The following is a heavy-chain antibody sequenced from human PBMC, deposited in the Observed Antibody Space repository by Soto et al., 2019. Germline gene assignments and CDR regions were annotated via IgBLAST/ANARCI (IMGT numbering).Heavy chain of an antibody. J-gene: IGHJ6*02. D-gene: IGHD2-2*01. CDR3: ARVERTLSTPFAYGMDV. CDR1: GGSINSGGYS. Sequence: QLQLQESGSGLVKPSQTLSLTCTVSGGSINSGGYSWIWIRQPPGKGLEWIGYIYHTGNTFYNPSLQSRVTISVDQSQSQFSLSLGSVTAADTAMYYCARVERTLSTPFAYGMDVWGQGTTVTVSS. V-gene: IGHV4-30-2*01. CDR2: IYHTGNT.